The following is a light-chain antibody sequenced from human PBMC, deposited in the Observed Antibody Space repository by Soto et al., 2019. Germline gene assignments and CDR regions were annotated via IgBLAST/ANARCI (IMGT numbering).Light chain of an antibody. Sequence: QSALTQPASVSGSPGQSITISCTGTSSDVGGYNYVSWSQQHPGKAPQLMIYEVGNRPSGVSNRFSGSKSGNTASLTISGLQAEEEADYYCSSYTSSSTYVFGTGTKVTVL. V-gene: IGLV2-14*01. J-gene: IGLJ1*01. CDR2: EVG. CDR1: SSDVGGYNY. CDR3: SSYTSSSTYV.